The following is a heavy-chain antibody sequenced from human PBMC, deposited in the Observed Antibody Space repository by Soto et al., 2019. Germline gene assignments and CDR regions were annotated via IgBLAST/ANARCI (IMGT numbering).Heavy chain of an antibody. CDR2: INPNSGGA. Sequence: GASVKVSCKASGYTFTGYYMHWVRQAPGQGLEWMGWINPNSGGANYAQKFQGWVTMTRDTSTSTLYMELTSLRSEDTAVYYCARGGHVVVVTAALDYWGQGTLVTVSS. D-gene: IGHD2-21*02. V-gene: IGHV1-2*04. CDR1: GYTFTGYY. J-gene: IGHJ4*02. CDR3: ARGGHVVVVTAALDY.